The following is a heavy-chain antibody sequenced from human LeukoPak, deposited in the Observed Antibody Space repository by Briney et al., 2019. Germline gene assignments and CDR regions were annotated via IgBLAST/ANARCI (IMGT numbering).Heavy chain of an antibody. D-gene: IGHD3-9*01. V-gene: IGHV4-39*07. CDR1: GDSIINNNFY. CDR2: IFHSGST. CDR3: ARERILTGYYTYFDY. J-gene: IGHJ4*02. Sequence: SETLSLTCNVSGDSIINNNFYWAWIRQTPGKGLEWIASIFHSGSTNYNPSLKGRATISVDTSKNLFSLKLSSVTAADTAVYYCARERILTGYYTYFDYWGQGTLVTVSS.